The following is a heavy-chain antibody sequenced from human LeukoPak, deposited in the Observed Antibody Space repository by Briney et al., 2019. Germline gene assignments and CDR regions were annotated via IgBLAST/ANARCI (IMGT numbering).Heavy chain of an antibody. CDR1: GYTFTDYY. D-gene: IGHD1-26*01. CDR2: MNPNSGGT. J-gene: IGHJ4*02. V-gene: IGHV1-2*02. CDR3: ARGSGSYPYYFDY. Sequence: ASVKVSCKASGYTFTDYYIHWVRQAPGQRLEWMGWMNPNSGGTNYVQKFQGRVTMTRDTSISTAYMELSRLRSDDTAEYYCARGSGSYPYYFDYWGQGTLVTVSS.